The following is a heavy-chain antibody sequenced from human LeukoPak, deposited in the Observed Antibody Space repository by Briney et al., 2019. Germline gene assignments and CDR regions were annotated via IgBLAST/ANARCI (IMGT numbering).Heavy chain of an antibody. V-gene: IGHV1-2*02. CDR3: ARDRQDTAMVTFNY. D-gene: IGHD5-18*01. CDR2: INPNSGGT. Sequence: ASVTVSCKASGYTFTGFYIPWVRQAPGQGLEWMGWINPNSGGTNYAQKFQGRVTMTRDTSISTAYMELSRLRSDDTAVYYCARDRQDTAMVTFNYWGQGTLVTVSS. J-gene: IGHJ4*02. CDR1: GYTFTGFY.